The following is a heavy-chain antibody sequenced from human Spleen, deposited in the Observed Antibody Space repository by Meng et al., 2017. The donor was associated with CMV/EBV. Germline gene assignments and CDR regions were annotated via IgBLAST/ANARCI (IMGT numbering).Heavy chain of an antibody. CDR2: ILPSVGLA. CDR1: GGTFSSYA. D-gene: IGHD3-16*01. J-gene: IGHJ4*02. Sequence: SSVKVSCKASGGTFSSYAVAWVRQATGQGLEWMGGILPSVGLASYEQKFQDRVTIMADKSTSTVYMELRSLRSEDTAVYYCERDMSNLGYLLGELGSGSPIHFDSWGQGTLVTVSS. CDR3: ERDMSNLGYLLGELGSGSPIHFDS. V-gene: IGHV1-69*10.